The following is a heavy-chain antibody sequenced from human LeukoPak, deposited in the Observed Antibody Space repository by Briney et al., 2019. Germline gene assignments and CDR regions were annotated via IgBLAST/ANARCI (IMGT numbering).Heavy chain of an antibody. J-gene: IGHJ4*02. CDR1: GYTFTSYA. V-gene: IGHV1-3*01. CDR2: INAGNGNT. Sequence: ASVKVSCKASGYTFTSYAMHWVRQAPGQRLEWMGWINAGNGNTKYSQKLQGRVTITRDTFASTAYMELSSLRSEDTAVYYCARGGRLGYCSSTSCPYYFDYWGQGTLVTVSS. CDR3: ARGGRLGYCSSTSCPYYFDY. D-gene: IGHD2-2*01.